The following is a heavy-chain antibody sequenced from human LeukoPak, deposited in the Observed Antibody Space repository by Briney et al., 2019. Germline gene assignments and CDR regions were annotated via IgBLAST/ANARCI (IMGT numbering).Heavy chain of an antibody. CDR1: GFTFSSYS. D-gene: IGHD2-2*01. J-gene: IGHJ4*02. V-gene: IGHV3-21*01. CDR3: ARGVVGDSYYFDY. CDR2: ISSSSSYI. Sequence: GGSLRLSCAASGFTFSSYSMNWVRQAPGKGLEWVSSISSSSSYIYYADSVKGRFTISRDNAKNSLYLQMNSLRAEDTAVYYCARGVVGDSYYFDYWGQGTLVTVSS.